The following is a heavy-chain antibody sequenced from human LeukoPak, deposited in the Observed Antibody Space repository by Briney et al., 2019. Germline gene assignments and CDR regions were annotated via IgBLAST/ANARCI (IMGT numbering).Heavy chain of an antibody. D-gene: IGHD6-6*01. V-gene: IGHV3-66*01. Sequence: GGSLRLSCAASGFTVSSNYMSWVRQAPGKGLEWVSVIYSGGSTYYADSVKGRFTISRDNSKNTLYLQMNSLRAEDTAVYYCARDATAPRSLARPGYYYYGMDVWGQGNTVTVSS. J-gene: IGHJ6*02. CDR3: ARDATAPRSLARPGYYYYGMDV. CDR2: IYSGGST. CDR1: GFTVSSNY.